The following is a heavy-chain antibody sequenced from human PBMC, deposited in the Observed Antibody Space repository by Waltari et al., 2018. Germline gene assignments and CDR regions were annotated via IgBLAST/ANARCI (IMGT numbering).Heavy chain of an antibody. CDR2: IYSGGST. Sequence: EVQLVVSGGGLIQPGGSLRLSCAASRFTVSSNYLSRFRQAPGKGLEWVSVIYSGGSTYYADSVKGRFTISRDNSKNTLYLQMNSLRAEDTAVYYCASAPTVTGPRYYYGMDVWGQGTTVTVSS. D-gene: IGHD4-4*01. J-gene: IGHJ6*02. V-gene: IGHV3-53*01. CDR3: ASAPTVTGPRYYYGMDV. CDR1: RFTVSSNY.